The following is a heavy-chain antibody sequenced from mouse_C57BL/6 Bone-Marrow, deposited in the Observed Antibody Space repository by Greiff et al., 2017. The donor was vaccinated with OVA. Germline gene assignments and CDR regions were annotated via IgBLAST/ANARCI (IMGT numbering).Heavy chain of an antibody. CDR3: VRDSNYFTWFAY. Sequence: GGLVQPKGSLKLSCAASGFSFNTYAMNWVRQAPGKGLEWVARIRSKSNNYATYYADSVKDRFTISRDDSESMLYLQMNNLKTEDTAMYYCVRDSNYFTWFAYWGQGTLVTVSA. J-gene: IGHJ3*01. CDR2: IRSKSNNYAT. V-gene: IGHV10-1*01. CDR1: GFSFNTYA. D-gene: IGHD2-5*01.